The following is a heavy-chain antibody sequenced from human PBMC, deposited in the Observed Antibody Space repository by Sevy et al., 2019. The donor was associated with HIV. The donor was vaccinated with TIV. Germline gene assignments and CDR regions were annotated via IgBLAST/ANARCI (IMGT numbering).Heavy chain of an antibody. Sequence: GGSLRLSCAASGFTFSSYSMNWVRQAPGKGLEWVSSISSSSSYIYYADSVKGRFTISRDNAKNSQYLQMNSLRAEDTAVYYCARDPYSSSWFDYYGMDVWGQGTTVTVSS. CDR2: ISSSSSYI. CDR3: ARDPYSSSWFDYYGMDV. V-gene: IGHV3-21*01. D-gene: IGHD6-13*01. J-gene: IGHJ6*02. CDR1: GFTFSSYS.